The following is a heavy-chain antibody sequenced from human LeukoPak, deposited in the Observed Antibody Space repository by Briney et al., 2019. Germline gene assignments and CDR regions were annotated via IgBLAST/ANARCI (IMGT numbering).Heavy chain of an antibody. Sequence: SETLSLTCSVSGDSMNGYYWIWIRQTAGKGLEWIGRLFTGGNAECNPSLKSRVTTSVETSKSQFSLKLTSVTAADTAIYYCARGLRGDSGNDWGPEHWGQGVLVTVSS. J-gene: IGHJ4*02. CDR2: LFTGGNA. D-gene: IGHD5-12*01. CDR3: ARGLRGDSGNDWGPEH. CDR1: GDSMNGYY. V-gene: IGHV4-4*07.